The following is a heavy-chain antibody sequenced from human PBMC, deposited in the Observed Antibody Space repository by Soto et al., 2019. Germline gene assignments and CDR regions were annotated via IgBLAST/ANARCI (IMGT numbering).Heavy chain of an antibody. CDR1: GYTFTGYY. CDR3: ARDFGGSDFYDYSKYSYYGMDV. J-gene: IGHJ6*02. D-gene: IGHD4-4*01. V-gene: IGHV1-2*04. CDR2: INPNSGGP. Sequence: QVQLVQSGAEVKKPGASVKVSCKASGYTFTGYYMHWVRQAPGQGLEWMGWINPNSGGPNYAQKFQGWVTMTRDTSISTAYMELSRLRSDDTAVYYCARDFGGSDFYDYSKYSYYGMDVWGQGTTVTVSS.